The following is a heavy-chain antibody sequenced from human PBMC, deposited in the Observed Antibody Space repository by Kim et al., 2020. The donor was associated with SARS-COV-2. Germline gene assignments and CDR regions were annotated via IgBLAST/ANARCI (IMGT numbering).Heavy chain of an antibody. CDR3: ARVRWLPE. J-gene: IGHJ4*02. V-gene: IGHV4-34*01. CDR1: GGSFSGYY. Sequence: SETLSLTCAVYGGSFSGYYWSWIRQPPGKGLEWIGEINHSGSTNYNPSLKSRVTISVDTSKNQFSLKLSSVTAADTAVYYCARVRWLPEWGQGTLVTVSS. CDR2: INHSGST. D-gene: IGHD5-12*01.